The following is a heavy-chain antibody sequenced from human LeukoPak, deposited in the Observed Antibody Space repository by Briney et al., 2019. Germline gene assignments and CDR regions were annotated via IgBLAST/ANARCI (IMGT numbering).Heavy chain of an antibody. CDR3: ARRARVVPAAIRRGDIDY. CDR2: IYYSGST. Sequence: SETLSLTCTVSGGSICSSSYYWGWIRQPPGKGLEWIGSIYYSGSTYYNPSLKSRVTISVDTSKNQFSLKLSSVTAADTAVYYCARRARVVPAAIRRGDIDYWGQGTLVTVSS. V-gene: IGHV4-39*01. D-gene: IGHD2-2*01. J-gene: IGHJ4*02. CDR1: GGSICSSSYY.